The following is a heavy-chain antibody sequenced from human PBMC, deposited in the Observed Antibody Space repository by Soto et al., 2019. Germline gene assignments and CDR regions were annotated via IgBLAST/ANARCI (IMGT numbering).Heavy chain of an antibody. Sequence: SETLSLTCAVYGGSISSGGYSWSWIRQPPGKGLEWIGYIYHSGSTYYNPSLKSRVTISVDRSKNQFSLKLSSVTAADTAVYYCAGHGATGYYYGMDVWGQGTTVTVSS. CDR2: IYHSGST. CDR3: AGHGATGYYYGMDV. D-gene: IGHD4-17*01. V-gene: IGHV4-30-2*01. CDR1: GGSISSGGYS. J-gene: IGHJ6*02.